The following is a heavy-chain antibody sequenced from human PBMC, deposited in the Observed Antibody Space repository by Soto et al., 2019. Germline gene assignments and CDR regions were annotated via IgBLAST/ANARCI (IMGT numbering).Heavy chain of an antibody. J-gene: IGHJ4*02. CDR1: GYTFTSYY. CDR3: ARVIGYCGGDCYSRDPRYYFDY. CDR2: INPSGGST. V-gene: IGHV1-46*01. Sequence: ASVKVSCKASGYTFTSYYMHWVRQAPGQGLEWMGIINPSGGSTSYAQKIQGRVTMTRDTSTSTVYMELSSLRSEDTAVYYCARVIGYCGGDCYSRDPRYYFDYWGQGTLVTVSS. D-gene: IGHD2-21*02.